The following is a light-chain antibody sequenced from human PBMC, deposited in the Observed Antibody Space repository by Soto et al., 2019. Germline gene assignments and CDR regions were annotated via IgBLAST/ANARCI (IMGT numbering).Light chain of an antibody. CDR2: GNS. CDR3: QSYDISLSVSVI. J-gene: IGLJ2*01. Sequence: QSVLTQPPSVSGAPGQRVTISCTGSSSNIGAGYDVQRYQQLPGAAPKLLIFGNSNRPSGVPDRFSGSRSGTSASLAITGLQAEDEADYFCQSYDISLSVSVIFGGGTKLTVL. CDR1: SSNIGAGYD. V-gene: IGLV1-40*01.